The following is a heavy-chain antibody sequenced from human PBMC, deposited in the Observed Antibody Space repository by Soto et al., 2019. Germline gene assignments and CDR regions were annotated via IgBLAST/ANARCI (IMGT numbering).Heavy chain of an antibody. J-gene: IGHJ2*01. CDR1: GFTFSIYP. CDR3: AKCRGDRGRGYFDL. D-gene: IGHD3-10*01. Sequence: EVQLLESGGGLVQPGGSLRLSCAASGFTFSIYPMSWVRQTPEKGLEWVSTIGTTGGETYYADSVRGRSTISRDDSKNRLFLQMSILGAGEAAVYYFAKCRGDRGRGYFDLWGRGTLVTVSS. CDR2: IGTTGGET. V-gene: IGHV3-23*01.